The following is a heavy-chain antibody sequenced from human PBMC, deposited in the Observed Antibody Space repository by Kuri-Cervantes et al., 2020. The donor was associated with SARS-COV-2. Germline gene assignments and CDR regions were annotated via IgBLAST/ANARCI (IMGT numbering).Heavy chain of an antibody. Sequence: SVKVSCKASEGSLNTYGISWVRQAPGQGLEWMGATIPVFGTTNYAQKFQDRVTITADKSTGTVYMELSSLRSEDTAVYYCARSTSGRIWWELSRAFDICGQGTMVTVSS. J-gene: IGHJ3*02. CDR3: ARSTSGRIWWELSRAFDI. D-gene: IGHD1-26*01. CDR2: TIPVFGTT. V-gene: IGHV1-69*06. CDR1: EGSLNTYG.